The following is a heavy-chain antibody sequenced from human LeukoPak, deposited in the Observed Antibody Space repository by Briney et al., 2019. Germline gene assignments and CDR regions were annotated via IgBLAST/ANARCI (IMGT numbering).Heavy chain of an antibody. J-gene: IGHJ4*02. D-gene: IGHD3-22*01. CDR2: ISAYNGNT. Sequence: GASMKVSCKVSGYTLTELSMHWVRQAPGKGLEWMGWISAYNGNTNYAQKLQGRVTMTTDTSTSTAYMELRSLRSDDTAVYYCARVYGDDSSGRPHDYWGQGTLVTVSS. CDR3: ARVYGDDSSGRPHDY. CDR1: GYTLTELS. V-gene: IGHV1-18*01.